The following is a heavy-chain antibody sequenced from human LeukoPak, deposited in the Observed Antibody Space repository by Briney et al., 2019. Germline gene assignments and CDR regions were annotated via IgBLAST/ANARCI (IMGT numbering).Heavy chain of an antibody. D-gene: IGHD3-22*01. Sequence: SETLSLTCTVSGGSLSSGDYYWSWIRQPPGKGLEWIGYIYYSGSTYSNPSLKSRVTISVDTSKNQFSLKLSSVTAADTAVYYCASEARYYYDSSGYSTGEDWGQGTLVTVSS. V-gene: IGHV4-30-4*01. CDR2: IYYSGST. CDR1: GGSLSSGDYY. J-gene: IGHJ4*02. CDR3: ASEARYYYDSSGYSTGED.